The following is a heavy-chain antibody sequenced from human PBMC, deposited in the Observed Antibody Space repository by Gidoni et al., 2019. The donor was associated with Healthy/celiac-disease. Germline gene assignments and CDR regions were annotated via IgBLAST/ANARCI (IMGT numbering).Heavy chain of an antibody. V-gene: IGHV3-15*01. Sequence: EVQLVESGGGLVKPGGSLRLSCAASGFTFSNAWMSWVRQAPGKGLAWVGRIKSKTDGGTTDYAAPVKGRFTISRDDSKNTLYLQMNSLKTEDTAVYYCTFLTGTSRWYYYGMDVWGQGTTVTVSS. CDR1: GFTFSNAW. CDR3: TFLTGTSRWYYYGMDV. CDR2: IKSKTDGGTT. J-gene: IGHJ6*02. D-gene: IGHD1-7*01.